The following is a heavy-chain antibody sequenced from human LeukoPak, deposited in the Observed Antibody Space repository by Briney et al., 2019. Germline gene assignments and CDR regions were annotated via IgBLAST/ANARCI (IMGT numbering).Heavy chain of an antibody. J-gene: IGHJ4*02. CDR3: ARLRIMITFGGVLTGLYFDY. Sequence: SETLSLTCAVSGGSISSSNWWSWIRQPPGKGLEWIGEIYHSGGTYHNPSLKSRVTISVDTSKNQCSLNLSSLTAADTAVYYCARLRIMITFGGVLTGLYFDYWGQGTLVTVSS. CDR1: GGSISSSNW. D-gene: IGHD3-16*01. CDR2: IYHSGGT. V-gene: IGHV4-4*02.